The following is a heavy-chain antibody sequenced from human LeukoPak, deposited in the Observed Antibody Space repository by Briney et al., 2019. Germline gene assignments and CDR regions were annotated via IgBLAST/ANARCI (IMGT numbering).Heavy chain of an antibody. J-gene: IGHJ6*03. D-gene: IGHD6-19*01. Sequence: SDTLTLTCTVSGGSISRYYWSWIRQPAGKGLEWIGRIYTSGSTNYNPSLKSRFTMSVDTSKNQFSLKLSSVTAADTAVYYCARDLANSSGWNYYYYMDVWGKGTTVTISS. CDR2: IYTSGST. CDR3: ARDLANSSGWNYYYYMDV. V-gene: IGHV4-4*07. CDR1: GGSISRYY.